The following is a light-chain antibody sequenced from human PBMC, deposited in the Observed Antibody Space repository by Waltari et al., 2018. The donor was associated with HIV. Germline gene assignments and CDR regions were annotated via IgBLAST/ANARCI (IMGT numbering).Light chain of an antibody. CDR3: YCAADTTAV. J-gene: IGLJ7*01. CDR2: KDT. Sequence: SYELTQPPSVSVSPGQTARITCSGAVLAKNYARWFQQKPGQAPVLVIYKDTERPSGIPGRFSGLSAGTTVTLTISGAHLEDEADYYCYCAADTTAVFGGGTQLTVL. V-gene: IGLV3-27*01. CDR1: VLAKNY.